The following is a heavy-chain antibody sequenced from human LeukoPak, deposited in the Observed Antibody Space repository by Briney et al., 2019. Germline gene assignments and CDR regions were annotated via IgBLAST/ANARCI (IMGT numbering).Heavy chain of an antibody. J-gene: IGHJ4*02. V-gene: IGHV4-30-2*01. CDR3: ARASVRIDY. CDR2: IYHSGST. D-gene: IGHD4-17*01. Sequence: SETLSLTRTVSGGSISSGGYYWSWIRQPPGKGLEWIGYIYHSGSTYYNPSLKSRVTISVDRSKNQFSLKLSSVTAADTAVYYCARASVRIDYWGQGTLVTVSS. CDR1: GGSISSGGYY.